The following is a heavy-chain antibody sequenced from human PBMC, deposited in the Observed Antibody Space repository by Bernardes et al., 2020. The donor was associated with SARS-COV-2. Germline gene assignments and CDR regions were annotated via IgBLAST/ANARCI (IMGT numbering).Heavy chain of an antibody. D-gene: IGHD1-1*01. Sequence: SVKVSCKTSGDTLTNYAISWVRQAPGQGLEWMGRIIPILDIANYTQKLQDRVTITADKSTSTAYMELSSLRSEDTAIYYCATDQSLELAVIHSLWGPGTLVTVSS. V-gene: IGHV1-69*04. CDR2: IIPILDIA. J-gene: IGHJ4*02. CDR3: ATDQSLELAVIHSL. CDR1: GDTLTNYA.